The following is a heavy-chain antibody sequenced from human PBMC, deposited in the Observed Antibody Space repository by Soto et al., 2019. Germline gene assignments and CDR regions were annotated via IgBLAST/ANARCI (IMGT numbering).Heavy chain of an antibody. CDR3: ARQAGYSTFDI. CDR1: GFTFSSYA. V-gene: IGHV3-64*04. D-gene: IGHD6-13*01. J-gene: IGHJ3*02. Sequence: PGGSLRLSCSASGFTFSSYAMHWVRQAPGKGLEYVSAISSNGGSTYYADSVKGRFTISRDNAKNSLYLQMNSLRAEDTAVYYCARQAGYSTFDIWGQGTMVTVSS. CDR2: ISSNGGST.